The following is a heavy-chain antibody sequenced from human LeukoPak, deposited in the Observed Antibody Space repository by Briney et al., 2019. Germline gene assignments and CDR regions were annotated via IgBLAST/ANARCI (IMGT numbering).Heavy chain of an antibody. V-gene: IGHV3-11*01. CDR2: ISSSGSTI. CDR1: GFTFSDYY. CDR3: ARSRVLHYFDY. Sequence: GGSLRLSCAASGFTFSDYYMSWIRQAPGKGLEWVSYISSSGSTIYYADSVKGRFTISRDNAKNSLYLQMNSLRAEGTAVYYCARSRVLHYFDYWGQGTLVTVSS. J-gene: IGHJ4*02.